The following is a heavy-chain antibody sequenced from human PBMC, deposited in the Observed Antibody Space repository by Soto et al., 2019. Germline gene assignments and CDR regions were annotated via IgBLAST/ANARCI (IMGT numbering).Heavy chain of an antibody. CDR1: GYSFTTYG. CDR2: ISGYNGNT. V-gene: IGHV1-18*01. CDR3: AREGPAPYYYYGMDV. Sequence: QVQLVQSGGEVKKPGASVKVSCKTSGYSFTTYGINWVRQAPGQGLEWMGWISGYNGNTNYAQKFQGRVTMTTDTSTSTAYMELRSLRSDDTAVYYCAREGPAPYYYYGMDVWGQGSTVAVSS. J-gene: IGHJ6*02.